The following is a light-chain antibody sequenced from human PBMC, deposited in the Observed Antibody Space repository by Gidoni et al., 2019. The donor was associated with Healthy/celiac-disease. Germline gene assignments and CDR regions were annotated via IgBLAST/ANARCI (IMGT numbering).Light chain of an antibody. CDR1: QSVSSSY. J-gene: IGKJ2*04. CDR2: GAS. CDR3: QQYGSSPGCS. Sequence: ENVLTLSPGTLSLSAGERATLSCRASQSVSSSYLSWYQQKPGEAPRLLIYGASSRATGIPDRFSGSGSGTYVTLTIIRLEPEDFAVYYCQQYGSSPGCSFGQGTKLEIK. V-gene: IGKV3-20*01.